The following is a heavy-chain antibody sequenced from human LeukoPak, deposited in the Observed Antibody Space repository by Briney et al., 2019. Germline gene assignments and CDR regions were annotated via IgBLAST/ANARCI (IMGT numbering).Heavy chain of an antibody. D-gene: IGHD1-26*01. CDR1: GFTFSSYA. Sequence: GGSLRLSCAASGFTFSSYAMTWVRQAPGKGLEWVSLISGDGGSTDYADSVKGRFTISRDNSKNTLYLQMNSLRAEDTAVYYCAKAGLLYRGTYLDWLYPFDYWGQGTLVTVSS. CDR3: AKAGLLYRGTYLDWLYPFDY. CDR2: ISGDGGST. J-gene: IGHJ4*02. V-gene: IGHV3-23*01.